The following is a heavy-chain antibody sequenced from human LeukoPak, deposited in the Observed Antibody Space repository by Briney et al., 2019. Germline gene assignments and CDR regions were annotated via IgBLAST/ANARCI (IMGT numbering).Heavy chain of an antibody. CDR2: IYSGGST. Sequence: PGGSLRLSCAASGFTVSSNYMSWVRQAPGKGLEWVSVIYSGGSTYDADSVKGRFTISRDNSKNTLYLQMNSLRAEDTAVYYCARSPEGCSGGSCYNPPDYWGQGTLVTVSS. D-gene: IGHD2-15*01. V-gene: IGHV3-66*01. CDR1: GFTVSSNY. CDR3: ARSPEGCSGGSCYNPPDY. J-gene: IGHJ4*02.